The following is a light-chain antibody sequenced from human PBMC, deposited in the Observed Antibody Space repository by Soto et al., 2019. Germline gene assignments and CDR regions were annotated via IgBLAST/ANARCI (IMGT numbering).Light chain of an antibody. J-gene: IGKJ1*01. CDR3: QQYNRYSRT. CDR2: DAS. V-gene: IGKV1-5*01. Sequence: DIQMTQSPSTLSASVGDRVNITCRASQSISSSLAWYQQKPGQAPKLLIYDASNLESGVPSRFSGSGSGTEFTLTISSLQPDDFATYYCQQYNRYSRTFGQGTKMEIK. CDR1: QSISSS.